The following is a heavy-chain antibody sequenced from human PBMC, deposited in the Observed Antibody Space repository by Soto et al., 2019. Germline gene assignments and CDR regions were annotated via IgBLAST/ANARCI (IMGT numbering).Heavy chain of an antibody. D-gene: IGHD3-16*02. CDR1: GYTFTSYG. V-gene: IGHV1-18*01. J-gene: IGHJ3*02. Sequence: QVQLVQSGAEVKKPGASVKVSCQASGYTFTSYGITWVRQAPGQGLEWMGWISAYNGNTNYAQKLQGRVTMTTDTSTSTAYMELRSLRSDDTAVYYCARNDYIWGSYRSYAFDIWGQGTMVTVSS. CDR3: ARNDYIWGSYRSYAFDI. CDR2: ISAYNGNT.